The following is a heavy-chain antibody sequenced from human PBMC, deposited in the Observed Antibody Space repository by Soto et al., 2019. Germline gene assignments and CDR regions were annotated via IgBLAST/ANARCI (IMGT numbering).Heavy chain of an antibody. J-gene: IGHJ4*02. CDR2: INAGNGNT. V-gene: IGHV1-3*01. D-gene: IGHD1-1*01. CDR1: GYTFSGYA. CDR3: ARGRWTQTTADYYLDY. Sequence: ASVRVSCKASGYTFSGYALHWVRQAPGQRLEWMGWINAGNGNTKYSQKFQGRVTITRDTSASTAYMELSSLRSEDTAVYYCARGRWTQTTADYYLDYWGQGTLVTVCS.